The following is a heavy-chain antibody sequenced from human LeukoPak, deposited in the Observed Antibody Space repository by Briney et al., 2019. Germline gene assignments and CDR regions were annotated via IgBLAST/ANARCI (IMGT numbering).Heavy chain of an antibody. CDR3: ARGGPPTTAGIYYFDY. CDR2: IIPIFGTA. V-gene: IGHV1-69*13. CDR1: GGTFSSYA. Sequence: SVKVSCKASGGTFSSYAISWVRQAPGQGLEWMGGIIPIFGTANYAQKFQGRVTITADESTSTAYMELSSLRSEDTAVYYCARGGPPTTAGIYYFDYWGQGTLVTVSS. J-gene: IGHJ4*02. D-gene: IGHD1-26*01.